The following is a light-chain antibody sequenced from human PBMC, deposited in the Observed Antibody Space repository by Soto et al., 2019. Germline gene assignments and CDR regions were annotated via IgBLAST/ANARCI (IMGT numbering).Light chain of an antibody. CDR2: GAS. CDR1: QSLSTSY. CDR3: QQYIRWPLT. Sequence: DIVLTQSPGTLSLSPGERATLSCRASQSLSTSYLAWYQQKPGQAPSLLIYGASTRATGTPARFSGSGSGTEFTLTISSLQSEDFAVYYCQQYIRWPLTFGGGTKVDIK. J-gene: IGKJ4*01. V-gene: IGKV3-15*01.